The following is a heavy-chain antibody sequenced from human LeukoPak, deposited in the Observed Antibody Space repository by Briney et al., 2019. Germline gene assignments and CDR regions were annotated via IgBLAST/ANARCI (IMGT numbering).Heavy chain of an antibody. CDR1: GFTFDDYA. D-gene: IGHD3-3*01. CDR2: ISWNSVSI. Sequence: PGRSLRLSCAASGFTFDDYAMHWVRQAPGKGLGWVSGISWNSVSIGYADSVKGRFTISRDNAKNSLYLQMNSLRAEDTALYYCAKEASGFYYFDYWGQGTLVTVSS. J-gene: IGHJ4*02. V-gene: IGHV3-9*01. CDR3: AKEASGFYYFDY.